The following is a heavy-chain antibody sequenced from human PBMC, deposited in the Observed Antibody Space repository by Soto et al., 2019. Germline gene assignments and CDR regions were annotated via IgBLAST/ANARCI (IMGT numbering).Heavy chain of an antibody. CDR1: GFTFSSYS. CDR3: WLYCTNGVVCRGGMDV. J-gene: IGHJ6*02. D-gene: IGHD2-8*01. Sequence: EVQLVESGGGLVKPGGSLRLSCAASGFTFSSYSMNWVRQAPGKGLEWVSSISSSSSYIYYADSVKGRFTIFRDNAKHSLYLQMNSLRAEDTAVYYCWLYCTNGVVCRGGMDVWGQGTTVTVSS. CDR2: ISSSSSYI. V-gene: IGHV3-21*01.